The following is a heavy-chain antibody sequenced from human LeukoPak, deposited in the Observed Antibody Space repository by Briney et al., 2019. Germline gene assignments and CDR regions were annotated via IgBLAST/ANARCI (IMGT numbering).Heavy chain of an antibody. CDR1: GYTFTGYY. D-gene: IGHD5-18*01. V-gene: IGHV1-2*06. Sequence: ASVKVSCKASGYTFTGYYMHWVRQAPGQGLEWMGRINPNSGGTNYAQKFQGRVTMTRDTSISTAYMELSRLRSDDTAVYYCARDGGYSYGPLYYYYYGMDVWGQGTTVTVSS. J-gene: IGHJ6*02. CDR3: ARDGGYSYGPLYYYYYGMDV. CDR2: INPNSGGT.